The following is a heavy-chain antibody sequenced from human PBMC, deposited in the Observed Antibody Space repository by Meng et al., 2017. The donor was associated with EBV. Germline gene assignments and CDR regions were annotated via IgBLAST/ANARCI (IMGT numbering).Heavy chain of an antibody. Sequence: QGELLQSGAEVKKPEYAVKVSCKAAGGTFSSYAISWVRQAPGQGLEWMGGIIPIFGTANYAQKFQGRVTITADKSTSTAYMELSSLRSEDTAVYYCARAEIAAAGRLDYWGQGTLVTVSS. D-gene: IGHD6-13*01. CDR3: ARAEIAAAGRLDY. CDR1: GGTFSSYA. CDR2: IIPIFGTA. J-gene: IGHJ4*02. V-gene: IGHV1-69*06.